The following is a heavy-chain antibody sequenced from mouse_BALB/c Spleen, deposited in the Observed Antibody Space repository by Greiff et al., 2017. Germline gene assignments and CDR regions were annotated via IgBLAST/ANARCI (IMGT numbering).Heavy chain of an antibody. J-gene: IGHJ4*01. CDR2: ISSGSSTI. Sequence: EVKLVESGGGLVQPGGSRKLSCAASGFTFSSFGMHWVRQAPEKGLEWVAYISSGSSTIYYADTVKGRFTISRDNTKNTLFLQMTSLRSEDTAMYYCARSLLRDYAMDYWGQGTSVTVSS. V-gene: IGHV5-17*02. CDR1: GFTFSSFG. CDR3: ARSLLRDYAMDY. D-gene: IGHD1-1*01.